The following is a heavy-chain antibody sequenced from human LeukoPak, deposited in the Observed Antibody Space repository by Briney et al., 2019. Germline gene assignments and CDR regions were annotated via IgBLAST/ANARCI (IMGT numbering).Heavy chain of an antibody. CDR1: GYTFTGYY. CDR3: ARGRYDFWSGLKYFDY. J-gene: IGHJ4*02. V-gene: IGHV1-2*02. Sequence: ASVKVSCKASGYTFTGYYMHWVRQAPGQGLEWMGWINPNSGGTNYAQKFQGRVTMTRDTSISTAYMELSRLRSDDTAVYYCARGRYDFWSGLKYFDYWGQAALVTVSS. CDR2: INPNSGGT. D-gene: IGHD3-3*01.